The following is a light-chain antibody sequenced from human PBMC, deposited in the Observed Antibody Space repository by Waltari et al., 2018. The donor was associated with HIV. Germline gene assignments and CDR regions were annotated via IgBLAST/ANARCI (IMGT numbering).Light chain of an antibody. V-gene: IGLV2-14*03. CDR2: DVS. CDR1: SSDVGGYIS. CDR3: SSYTSSSTYG. Sequence: QSALTQPASVSGSPGLSTTISCTGPSSDVGGYISVSWYKQHPPKPPKLMIHDVSNRPSGVSNRFSGSKSGNTASLTISGLQAEDEADYYCSSYTSSSTYGFGTGAKITVL. J-gene: IGLJ1*01.